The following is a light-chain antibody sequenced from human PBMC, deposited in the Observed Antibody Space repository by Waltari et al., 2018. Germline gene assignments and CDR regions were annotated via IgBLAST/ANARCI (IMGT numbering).Light chain of an antibody. J-gene: IGLJ2*01. CDR1: SGHSSYA. Sequence: QVVLTQSPSASASLGASVKLTCTLSSGHSSYAIAWHQQQPEKGPRYLMKVNGDGSHNKGDGIPERFSGSSLGAERYLTISGLQSEDEADYYCQTWGTGPRVFGGGTKLTVL. CDR2: VNGDGSH. V-gene: IGLV4-69*01. CDR3: QTWGTGPRV.